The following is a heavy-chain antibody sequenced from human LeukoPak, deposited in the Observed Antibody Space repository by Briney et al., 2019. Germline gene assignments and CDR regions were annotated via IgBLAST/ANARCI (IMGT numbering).Heavy chain of an antibody. D-gene: IGHD2-15*01. V-gene: IGHV3-23*01. CDR3: ARLGYCSGGSCYSRHFDY. Sequence: PGGSLRLSCAASGFTFSSYAMSWVRQAPGKGLEWVSAISGSGGSTYYADSVKGRFTISRDNSKNTLYLQMNSLRAEDTAVYYCARLGYCSGGSCYSRHFDYWGQGTLVTVSS. J-gene: IGHJ4*02. CDR2: ISGSGGST. CDR1: GFTFSSYA.